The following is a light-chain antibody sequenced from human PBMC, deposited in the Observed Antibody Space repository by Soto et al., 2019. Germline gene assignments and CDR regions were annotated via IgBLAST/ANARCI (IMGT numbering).Light chain of an antibody. CDR1: QSISSSY. Sequence: EIVLTQSPGTLSLSPGKRATLSCRASQSISSSYLAWYQQRPGQAPRLLIYGASSRATGIPDRFSGSGSGTEFTLTISGLQPEDSATYYCQQYERYSTFGQGTKVDIK. J-gene: IGKJ1*01. CDR2: GAS. CDR3: QQYERYST. V-gene: IGKV3-20*01.